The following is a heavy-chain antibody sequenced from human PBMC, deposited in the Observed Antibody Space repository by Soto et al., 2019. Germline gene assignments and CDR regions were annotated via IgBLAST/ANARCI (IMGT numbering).Heavy chain of an antibody. CDR2: ISAYNGNT. CDR1: GYTFTSYG. V-gene: IGHV1-18*01. Sequence: ASVKVSCKASGYTFTSYGISWVRQAPGQGLEWMGWISAYNGNTNYAQKLQGRVTMTTDTSTSTAYMELRSLRSDGTAVYYCARHGIAAAGSEDWFDPWGQGTLVTVSS. J-gene: IGHJ5*02. CDR3: ARHGIAAAGSEDWFDP. D-gene: IGHD6-13*01.